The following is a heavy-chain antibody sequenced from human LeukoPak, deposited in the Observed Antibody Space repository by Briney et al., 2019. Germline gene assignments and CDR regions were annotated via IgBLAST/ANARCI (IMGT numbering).Heavy chain of an antibody. CDR2: INPSGGST. D-gene: IGHD1-7*01. V-gene: IGHV1-46*01. CDR1: GYTLTSYF. J-gene: IGHJ3*02. CDR3: ARDQDWNYAFDI. Sequence: ASVKVSCKASGYTLTSYFIHWVRQTPGQGLEWMGIINPSGGSTSYAQKFQGRVTMTRDTSTSTVYMELSSLRSEDTAVYYCARDQDWNYAFDIWGQGTMVTVSS.